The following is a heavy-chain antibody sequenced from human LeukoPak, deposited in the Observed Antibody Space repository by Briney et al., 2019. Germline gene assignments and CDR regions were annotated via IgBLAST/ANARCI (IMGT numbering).Heavy chain of an antibody. CDR2: IYYSGST. J-gene: IGHJ4*02. Sequence: PSETLSLTCTVSGGSISSYYWSWIRQPPGKGLEWIGYIYYSGSTNYNPSLKSRVTISVGTSKNQFSLKLSSVTAADTAVYYCARADYDILTAQYYFDYWGQGTLVTVSS. CDR3: ARADYDILTAQYYFDY. CDR1: GGSISSYY. D-gene: IGHD3-9*01. V-gene: IGHV4-59*01.